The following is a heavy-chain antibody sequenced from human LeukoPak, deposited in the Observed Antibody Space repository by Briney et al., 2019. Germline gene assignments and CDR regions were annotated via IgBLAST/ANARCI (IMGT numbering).Heavy chain of an antibody. CDR1: GFTFSSYA. CDR3: ATGGESGGYFDY. CDR2: ISGSGGST. Sequence: GGSLRLSCAASGFTFSSYAMSWVRQAPGKGLEWVSAISGSGGSTYYADSVKGRFTISRDNSKNTLYLQMNSLRAEDTAVYYCATGGESGGYFDYWGQGTLVTVSS. V-gene: IGHV3-23*01. D-gene: IGHD7-27*01. J-gene: IGHJ4*02.